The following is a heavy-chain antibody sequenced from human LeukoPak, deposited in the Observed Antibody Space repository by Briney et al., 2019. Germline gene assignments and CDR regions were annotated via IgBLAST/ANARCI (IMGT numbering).Heavy chain of an antibody. V-gene: IGHV4-4*07. CDR3: ARDIVAASSDGFDV. CDR2: MFANGNA. Sequence: SETLSLTCSVSGGSVSSLFWSWIRQPAGRELEWLGRMFANGNANYNPSLKSRISMSVDTSTSQFSLTLTSVTAADTAIYYCARDIVAASSDGFDVWGQGTTVIVSS. J-gene: IGHJ3*01. D-gene: IGHD2-21*01. CDR1: GGSVSSLF.